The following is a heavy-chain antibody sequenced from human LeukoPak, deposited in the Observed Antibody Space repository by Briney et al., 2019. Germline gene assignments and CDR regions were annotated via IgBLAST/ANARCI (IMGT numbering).Heavy chain of an antibody. CDR3: TRGNCGGDRYSADY. Sequence: GGSLRLSCAASGFTFSNYAMSWVRQAPGKGLEWVSYISSSSNTIYYADSVKGRFTISRDNAKNSLYLQMNSLRDEDTAVYYCTRGNCGGDRYSADYWGQGTLVTVSS. CDR1: GFTFSNYA. CDR2: ISSSSNTI. J-gene: IGHJ4*02. V-gene: IGHV3-48*02. D-gene: IGHD2-21*02.